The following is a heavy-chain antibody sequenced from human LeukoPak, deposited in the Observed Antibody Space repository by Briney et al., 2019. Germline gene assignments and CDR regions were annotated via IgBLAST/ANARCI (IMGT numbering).Heavy chain of an antibody. CDR1: GFTFSSYA. Sequence: GGSLRLSCAASGFTFSSYAMSWVRQAPGKGLERVSAISGSGGSTYYADSVKGRFTISRDNSKNTLYLQMNSLRAEDTAVYYCAKGTQGTTYYYGSGSYYNQEHYFDYWGQGTLVTVSS. D-gene: IGHD3-10*01. V-gene: IGHV3-23*01. CDR3: AKGTQGTTYYYGSGSYYNQEHYFDY. J-gene: IGHJ4*02. CDR2: ISGSGGST.